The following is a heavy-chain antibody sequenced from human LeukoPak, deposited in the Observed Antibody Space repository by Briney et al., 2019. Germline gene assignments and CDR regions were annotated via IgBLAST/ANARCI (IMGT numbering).Heavy chain of an antibody. Sequence: PGGSLRLSCAASGFTFSIYGIHWVRQAPGKGLEWVAVIWSDGSNKYYADSVKGRFTISRDNSKSTLYLLMNSLRAEDTAVHYCARASGPFDYWGHGTLVTVSS. CDR2: IWSDGSNK. CDR1: GFTFSIYG. D-gene: IGHD6-19*01. CDR3: ARASGPFDY. J-gene: IGHJ4*01. V-gene: IGHV3-33*01.